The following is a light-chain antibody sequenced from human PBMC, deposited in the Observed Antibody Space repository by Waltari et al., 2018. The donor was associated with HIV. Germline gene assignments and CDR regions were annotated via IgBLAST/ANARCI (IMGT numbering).Light chain of an antibody. V-gene: IGLV3-21*04. CDR2: YDS. J-gene: IGLJ2*01. CDR1: RIGTKS. Sequence: YVLTQPPSVSVAPGKTATITCGGDRIGTKSVNWYQQKSGQAPQLIIYYDSDRPPGIPERFSGSNSGSTATLTISRVEGGDEADYYCEVWDETRNHVVFGGGTKLFAL. CDR3: EVWDETRNHVV.